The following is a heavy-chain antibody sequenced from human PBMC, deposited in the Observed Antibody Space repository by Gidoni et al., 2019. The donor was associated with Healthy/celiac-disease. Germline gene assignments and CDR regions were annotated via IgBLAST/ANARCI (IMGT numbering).Heavy chain of an antibody. CDR3: ARAGGSYCTNGVCYITNWFDP. CDR1: GYTFTSHY. J-gene: IGHJ5*02. CDR2: INPSGGST. D-gene: IGHD2-8*01. V-gene: IGHV1-46*01. Sequence: QVQLVQSGAAVKKPGASVKVSCKASGYTFTSHYMHWVRQAPGQGLEWMGIINPSGGSTSYAQKFQGRVTMTRDTSTSTVYMELSSLRSEDTAVYYCARAGGSYCTNGVCYITNWFDPWGQGTLVTVSS.